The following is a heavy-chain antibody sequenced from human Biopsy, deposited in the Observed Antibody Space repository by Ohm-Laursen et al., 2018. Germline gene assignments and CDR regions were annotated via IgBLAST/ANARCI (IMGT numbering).Heavy chain of an antibody. CDR1: GDSISSYY. CDR2: VYYTGST. Sequence: TLSLTCTVSGDSISSYYWRWIRQPPGQGLQWIGYVYYTGSTDCNPSLQSRVTISVDTSKNHFSLRLRSVTPADTAIYYCARDRGYYSDRTGPGYFDLWGRGTLVTVSS. CDR3: ARDRGYYSDRTGPGYFDL. V-gene: IGHV4-59*01. D-gene: IGHD3-22*01. J-gene: IGHJ2*01.